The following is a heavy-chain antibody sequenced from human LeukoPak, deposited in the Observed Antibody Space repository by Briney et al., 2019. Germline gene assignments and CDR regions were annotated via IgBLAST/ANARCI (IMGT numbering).Heavy chain of an antibody. J-gene: IGHJ4*02. CDR2: INPNSGGT. D-gene: IGHD6-13*01. CDR1: GYTFTDYY. V-gene: IGHV1-2*02. CDR3: ARQATAAAATVFY. Sequence: ASVKVSCKASGYTFTDYYIHRVRQAPGQGLEWMGWINPNSGGTNYGQKFQGRVTMTRDTSISTAYMDLSRLRSDDTAVYYCARQATAAAATVFYWGQGTLVTVSS.